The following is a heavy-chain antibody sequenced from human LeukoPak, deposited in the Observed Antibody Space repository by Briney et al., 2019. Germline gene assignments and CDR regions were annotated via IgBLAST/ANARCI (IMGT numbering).Heavy chain of an antibody. CDR2: IDYSGST. V-gene: IGHV4-59*01. D-gene: IGHD4-17*01. Sequence: SETLSLNCPVSGASISSYYWSWIREPPGKGLEWIGYIDYSGSTNYTPSLQNRVTISVDTSKNQFSLKLSSVTAADTAVYYCAREAWVSGDSKYRYYGIDVWGQGTTVTVSS. J-gene: IGHJ6*02. CDR3: AREAWVSGDSKYRYYGIDV. CDR1: GASISSYY.